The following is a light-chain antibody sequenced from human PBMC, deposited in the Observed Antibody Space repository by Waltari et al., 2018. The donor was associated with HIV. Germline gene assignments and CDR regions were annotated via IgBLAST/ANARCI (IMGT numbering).Light chain of an antibody. Sequence: EIVLTQSPVTLSLSPGERATLSCRASQSVDSSYLAWYQQRPGQAPRLLIYGANSRASGIPDRFSGSGSGTDFTLAINRLEPEDFAIYYCQQYGSSPLFGQGTKVDIK. CDR1: QSVDSSY. CDR3: QQYGSSPL. J-gene: IGKJ2*01. CDR2: GAN. V-gene: IGKV3-20*01.